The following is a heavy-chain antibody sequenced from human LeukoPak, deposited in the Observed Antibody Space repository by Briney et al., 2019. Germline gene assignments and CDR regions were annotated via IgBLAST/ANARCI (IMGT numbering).Heavy chain of an antibody. CDR2: ISSSSSYI. V-gene: IGHV3-21*04. D-gene: IGHD6-19*01. Sequence: GGSLRLSCAASGFTFSSYRMNWVRQAPGKGLEWVSSISSSSSYIYYADSVKGRFTISRDNSKNTLYLQMNSLRAEDTAVYYCAKDSSGWPRVYYFDYWGQGTLVTVSS. CDR3: AKDSSGWPRVYYFDY. J-gene: IGHJ4*02. CDR1: GFTFSSYR.